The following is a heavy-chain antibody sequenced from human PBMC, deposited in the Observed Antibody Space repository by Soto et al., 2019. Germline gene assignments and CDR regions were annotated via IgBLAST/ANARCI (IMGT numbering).Heavy chain of an antibody. CDR2: IHYSGTT. Sequence: SETLSLTCTVSGGSMRNYFWTWIRQPPGKGLEWIGYIHYSGTTSFFPSYNPSLRSRVTISEDTSKNQFSLKMLSVTTADTAVYFCAAGEASSRNLAPYYLDFWGQGTLVTVTS. CDR1: GGSMRNYF. V-gene: IGHV4-59*01. D-gene: IGHD6-13*01. CDR3: AAGEASSRNLAPYYLDF. J-gene: IGHJ4*02.